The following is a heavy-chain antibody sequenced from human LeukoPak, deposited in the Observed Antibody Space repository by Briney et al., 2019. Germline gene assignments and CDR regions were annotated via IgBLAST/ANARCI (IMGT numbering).Heavy chain of an antibody. Sequence: PSETLSLTCAVYGGSFSGYYWSWIRQPPGKGLEWIGEINHSGSTNYNPSLKSRVTISVDTSKNQFSLKLSSVTAADTAVHYCAVIRYFDSYWGQGTLVTVSS. J-gene: IGHJ4*02. CDR1: GGSFSGYY. D-gene: IGHD3-9*01. CDR2: INHSGST. V-gene: IGHV4-34*01. CDR3: AVIRYFDSY.